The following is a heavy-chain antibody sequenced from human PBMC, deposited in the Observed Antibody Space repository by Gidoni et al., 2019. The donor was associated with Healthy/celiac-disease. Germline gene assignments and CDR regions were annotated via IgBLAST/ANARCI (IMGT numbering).Heavy chain of an antibody. CDR3: ARGYSSGWYYFDY. J-gene: IGHJ4*02. Sequence: QLQLQESGPGLVKPSETPSLTCHVSGGSISSSSYYWGWIRQPPGKGLEWIGSIYYSGGTYYTPSLKSRVIISVDPSKNQFSLMLSSVTAADTAVYYCARGYSSGWYYFDYWGQGTLVTVSS. V-gene: IGHV4-39*01. CDR1: GGSISSSSYY. D-gene: IGHD6-19*01. CDR2: IYYSGGT.